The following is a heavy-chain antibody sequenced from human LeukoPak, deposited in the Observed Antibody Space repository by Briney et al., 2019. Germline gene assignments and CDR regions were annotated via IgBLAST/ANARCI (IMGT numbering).Heavy chain of an antibody. CDR1: GVSISTDY. D-gene: IGHD4/OR15-4a*01. V-gene: IGHV4-59*01. CDR2: IHYSGST. J-gene: IGHJ4*02. CDR3: ARDAGATAY. Sequence: SETLSLTCTVSGVSISTDYWTWVRQPPGKRLEWIGYIHYSGSTSYNPSLQSRVTISLDTTKNQFSLKLTSVTSADTAVYYCARDAGATAYWGQGALVTVSS.